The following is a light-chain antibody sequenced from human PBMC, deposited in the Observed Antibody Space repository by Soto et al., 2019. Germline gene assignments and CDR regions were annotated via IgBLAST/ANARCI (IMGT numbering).Light chain of an antibody. Sequence: EIVLTQSPATLSVSPGEIATLSCRASQSLSSNLAWYQQKPGQAPRLLIYDASNRATGIPARFSGSGSGTDFTLTISSLEPEDFAVYYCQQRSNWPRTFGQGTKVDIK. V-gene: IGKV3-11*01. J-gene: IGKJ1*01. CDR1: QSLSSN. CDR3: QQRSNWPRT. CDR2: DAS.